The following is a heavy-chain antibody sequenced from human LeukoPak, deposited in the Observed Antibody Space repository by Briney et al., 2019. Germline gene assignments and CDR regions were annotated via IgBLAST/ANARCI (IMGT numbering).Heavy chain of an antibody. D-gene: IGHD3-9*01. CDR3: ARDGLYYDILTGYYSPFDY. Sequence: ASVKVSCKASGYTFTSYGISWVRQAPGQGLEWMGWISAYNGNTNYAQKLQGRVTMTTDTSTSTAYMELKSLRSNDKAVYYCARDGLYYDILTGYYSPFDYWGQGTLVTVSS. J-gene: IGHJ4*02. CDR2: ISAYNGNT. CDR1: GYTFTSYG. V-gene: IGHV1-18*04.